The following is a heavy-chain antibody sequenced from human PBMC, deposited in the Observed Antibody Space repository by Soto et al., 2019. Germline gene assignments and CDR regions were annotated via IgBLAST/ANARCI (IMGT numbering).Heavy chain of an antibody. Sequence: QVQLQQWGAGLLKPSETLSLTCAVYGGSFSGYYWTWIRQPPGTGLEWIGEINHSGSTNYNPSLKXXVTLSVDTSKNQFSLKLTSVTAAVTAVYYCARDKITGLFDYWGQGTLVTVSS. V-gene: IGHV4-34*01. CDR3: ARDKITGLFDY. J-gene: IGHJ4*02. D-gene: IGHD2-8*02. CDR1: GGSFSGYY. CDR2: INHSGST.